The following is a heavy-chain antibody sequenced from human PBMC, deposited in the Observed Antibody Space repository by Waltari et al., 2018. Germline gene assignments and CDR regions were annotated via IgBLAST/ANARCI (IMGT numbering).Heavy chain of an antibody. CDR1: GVTLRGTW. CDR3: ARGADL. CDR2: ICGDGSTI. V-gene: IGHV3-74*01. J-gene: IGHJ4*02. D-gene: IGHD3-3*01. Sequence: EVQLVGSGGGLVQPGGCRRLSCAASGVTLRGTWLHWARQVPGTGRELFSRICGDGSTINYADSVKGLFTISRVTAKITLYLQMNRLRAEDTAVYYCARGADLRGQGILVTVSS.